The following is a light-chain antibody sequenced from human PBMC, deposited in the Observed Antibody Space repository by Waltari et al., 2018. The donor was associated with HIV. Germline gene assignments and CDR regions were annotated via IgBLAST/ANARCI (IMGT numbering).Light chain of an antibody. CDR3: SSYRTNNTIV. CDR2: EVK. J-gene: IGLJ1*01. V-gene: IGLV2-18*02. CDR1: TRDVGAYNR. Sequence: QSVLTQPPSVSASPGQSVNISRTGTTRDVGAYNRISLYLQAPGTAPKVLIYEVKRRPSGVPDRFSGSKSGTTASLTISGLQADDEADYYCSSYRTNNTIVFGTGTKVTVL.